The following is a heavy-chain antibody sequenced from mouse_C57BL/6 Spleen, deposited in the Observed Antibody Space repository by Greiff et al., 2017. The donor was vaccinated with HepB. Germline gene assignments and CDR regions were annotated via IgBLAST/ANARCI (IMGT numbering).Heavy chain of an antibody. CDR3: ARNYYGSFPYAMDY. Sequence: VHLVESGPGLVQPSQSLSITCTVSGFSLTSYGIHWVRQSPGKGLEWLGVIWSGGSTDYNAAFISRLSISKDNSKSQVFFKMNSLQADDTAIYYCARNYYGSFPYAMDYWGQGTSVTVSS. CDR2: IWSGGST. CDR1: GFSLTSYG. D-gene: IGHD1-1*01. V-gene: IGHV2-2*01. J-gene: IGHJ4*01.